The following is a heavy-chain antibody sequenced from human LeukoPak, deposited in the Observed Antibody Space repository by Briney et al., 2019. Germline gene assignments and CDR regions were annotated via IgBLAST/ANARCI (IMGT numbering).Heavy chain of an antibody. D-gene: IGHD5-24*01. V-gene: IGHV4-59*08. CDR2: IYSGGST. Sequence: PSETLSLTCTGSGGSISRYCWSWIRQPPGKGLDGIRYIYSGGSTNYNPSLKSRVTILVDTSKNQFSLKLSSVTAADTAVYYCARHIWVATIQAAFDIWGQGTMVTVSS. CDR3: ARHIWVATIQAAFDI. CDR1: GGSISRYC. J-gene: IGHJ3*02.